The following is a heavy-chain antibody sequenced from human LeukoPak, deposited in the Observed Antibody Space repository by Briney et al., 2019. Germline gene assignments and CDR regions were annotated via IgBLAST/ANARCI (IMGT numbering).Heavy chain of an antibody. CDR3: AQSVGIAARPPDY. CDR2: IIPIFGTA. V-gene: IGHV1-69*13. J-gene: IGHJ4*02. Sequence: SVKVSCNASGGTFSSYAISWVRQAPGQRLEWMGGIIPIFGTANYAQKFQGRVTITADESTSTAYMELSSLRSEDTAVYYCAQSVGIAARPPDYWGQGTLVTVSS. CDR1: GGTFSSYA. D-gene: IGHD6-6*01.